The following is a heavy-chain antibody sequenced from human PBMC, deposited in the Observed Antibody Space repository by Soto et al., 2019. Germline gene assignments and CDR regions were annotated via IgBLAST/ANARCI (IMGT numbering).Heavy chain of an antibody. CDR1: GGSISSGDCY. CDR2: IYHSASA. CDR3: ARDENGGYVWIDP. V-gene: IGHV4-31*03. Sequence: PSETLSLTCSVSGGSISSGDCYWYWIRQHPGKGLEWIGSIYHSASAYYNPSLKSRLKMSVYTSKNQFSLNLTSMTTPDTAVCYCARDENGGYVWIDPWRPGTLVTVSS. D-gene: IGHD7-27*01. J-gene: IGHJ5*02.